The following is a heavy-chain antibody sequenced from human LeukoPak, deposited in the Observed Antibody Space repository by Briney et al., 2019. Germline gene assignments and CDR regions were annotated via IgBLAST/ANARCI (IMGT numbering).Heavy chain of an antibody. V-gene: IGHV5-51*01. Sequence: GESLKISCKGSGYSFTSYWIGWVRQMPGKGLEWMGIIYPGDSDTRYSPSFQGQVTISADKSISTAYLQWSSLKASDTDMYYCARGYDFWSGFSRMDVWGQGTTVTVSS. D-gene: IGHD3-3*01. CDR2: IYPGDSDT. J-gene: IGHJ6*02. CDR1: GYSFTSYW. CDR3: ARGYDFWSGFSRMDV.